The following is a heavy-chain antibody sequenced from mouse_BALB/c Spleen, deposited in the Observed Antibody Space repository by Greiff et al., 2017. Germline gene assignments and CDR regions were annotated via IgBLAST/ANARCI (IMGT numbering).Heavy chain of an antibody. CDR2: IYPGNSDT. CDR1: GYTFTSYW. D-gene: IGHD1-1*01. Sequence: VQLQQSGTVLARPGASVKMSCKASGYTFTSYWMHWVKQRPGQGLEWIGAIYPGNSDTSYNQKFKGKAKLTAVTSTSTAYMELSSLTNEDSAVYYCTRSEITTVFDYWGQGTTLTVSS. J-gene: IGHJ2*01. CDR3: TRSEITTVFDY. V-gene: IGHV1-5*01.